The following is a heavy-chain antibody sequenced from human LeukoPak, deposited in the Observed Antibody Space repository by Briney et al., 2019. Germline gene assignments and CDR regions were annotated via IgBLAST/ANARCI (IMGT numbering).Heavy chain of an antibody. CDR2: LSYDGSEK. Sequence: GRSLRLSCAASGFTFSTYGMHWVRQAPGKGLEWVAVLSYDGSEKYYADSVKGRCTISRDNSKNTLYLQMNSLRAEDTAVYYCARVRGSSSWQLLGMDVWGQGTTVTVSS. V-gene: IGHV3-30*03. J-gene: IGHJ6*02. D-gene: IGHD6-13*01. CDR3: ARVRGSSSWQLLGMDV. CDR1: GFTFSTYG.